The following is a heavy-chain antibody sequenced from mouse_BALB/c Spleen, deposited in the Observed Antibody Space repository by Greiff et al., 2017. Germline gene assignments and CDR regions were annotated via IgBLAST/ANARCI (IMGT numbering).Heavy chain of an antibody. D-gene: IGHD1-1*01. CDR3: ARYGSGYYWYFDF. CDR2: MSRGSSTI. J-gene: IGHJ1*01. V-gene: IGHV5-17*02. CDR1: GFPFSSFG. Sequence: DVHLVESGGGLVQPGGSRKLSCAASGFPFSSFGMYWVRQAPEKGLEWVAYMSRGSSTIYYADTVKGRFTISRDNPKNTLFLQMTSLRSEDTAMYDCARYGSGYYWYFDFWGAGTTVTVSA.